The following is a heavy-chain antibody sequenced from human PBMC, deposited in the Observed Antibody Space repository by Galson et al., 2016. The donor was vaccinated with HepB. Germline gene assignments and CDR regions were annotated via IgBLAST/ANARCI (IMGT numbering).Heavy chain of an antibody. V-gene: IGHV3-64D*09. CDR3: VKAIYGRRGYFDY. D-gene: IGHD3-10*01. J-gene: IGHJ4*02. CDR1: GFIFSSYA. Sequence: SLRLSCAGSGFIFSSYAIHWVRQAPGKGLEYVSAISSNGDRTYSADSVKGRFTISRDDSKNTLYLQMSSLRAEDTAVYYCVKAIYGRRGYFDYWGQGTLVTVSS. CDR2: ISSNGDRT.